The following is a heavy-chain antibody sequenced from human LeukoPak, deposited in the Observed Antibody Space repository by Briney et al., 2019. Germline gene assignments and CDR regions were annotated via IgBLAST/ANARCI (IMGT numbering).Heavy chain of an antibody. Sequence: ASVKVSCTASGYTFTSYDINWVRQATGQGLEWMGWMNPNSGNTGYAQKFQGRVTMTTNTSIRTAYMELSSLRSEDTAVYYCARGYVPRGLRDLFIFGVVSSNWFDPWGQGTLVTVSS. V-gene: IGHV1-8*01. CDR2: MNPNSGNT. D-gene: IGHD3-3*01. CDR3: ARGYVPRGLRDLFIFGVVSSNWFDP. J-gene: IGHJ5*02. CDR1: GYTFTSYD.